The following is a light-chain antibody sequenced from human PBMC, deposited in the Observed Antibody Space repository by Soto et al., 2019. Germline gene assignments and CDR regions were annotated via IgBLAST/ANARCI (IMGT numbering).Light chain of an antibody. V-gene: IGKV1-5*03. CDR3: QQYNSMGT. CDR1: QSISSW. J-gene: IGKJ1*01. Sequence: DIQMTQSPSTLSASVGDRVTITCRASQSISSWLAWYQQKPGKAPKLLIYKASSLESGVPSRFSGSGSGTEFTLTISSMQPYDFAAYYCQQYNSMGTLGQGTKVEIK. CDR2: KAS.